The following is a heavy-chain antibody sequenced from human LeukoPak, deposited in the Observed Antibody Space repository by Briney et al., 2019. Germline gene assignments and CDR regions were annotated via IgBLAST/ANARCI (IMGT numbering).Heavy chain of an antibody. J-gene: IGHJ4*02. CDR3: AREVTYRITVGDDY. D-gene: IGHD3-16*01. Sequence: PGGSLRLSCAASGFTFSSYEMNWGRQAPGKGLEWGSYISSSGSTKYYADSVKGRFTISRDNATTSLYLQMNSLRAEDTAVYYCAREVTYRITVGDDYWGQGTLVTVSS. V-gene: IGHV3-48*03. CDR1: GFTFSSYE. CDR2: ISSSGSTK.